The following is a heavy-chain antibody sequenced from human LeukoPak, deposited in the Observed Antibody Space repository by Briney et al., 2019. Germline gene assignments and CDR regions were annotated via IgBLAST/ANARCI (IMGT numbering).Heavy chain of an antibody. V-gene: IGHV4-34*01. CDR1: GGSFSGYY. J-gene: IGHJ3*02. CDR3: ANGDYVNAFDI. CDR2: INHSGRT. D-gene: IGHD4-17*01. Sequence: SETLSLTCAVYGGSFSGYYWSWLRQPPGKGLEWIGEINHSGRTNYNPSLKSRVTISVDTSKNQFSLKLSSVTAADTAVYYCANGDYVNAFDIWGQGTMVTVSS.